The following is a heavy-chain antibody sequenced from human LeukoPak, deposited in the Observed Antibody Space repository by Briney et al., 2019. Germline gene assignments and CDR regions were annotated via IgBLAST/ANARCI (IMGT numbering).Heavy chain of an antibody. D-gene: IGHD2-21*02. CDR2: INHSGST. Sequence: SETLSLTCAVYGGSFSGYYWSWIRQPQGKGLEWIGEINHSGSTNYNPSLKSRVTISVDTSKNQFSLKLSSVTAADTAVYYCARAQGDNVDYWGQGTLVTVSS. CDR1: GGSFSGYY. V-gene: IGHV4-34*01. CDR3: ARAQGDNVDY. J-gene: IGHJ4*02.